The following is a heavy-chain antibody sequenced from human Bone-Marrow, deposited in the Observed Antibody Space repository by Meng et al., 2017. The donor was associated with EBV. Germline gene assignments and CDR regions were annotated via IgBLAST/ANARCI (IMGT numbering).Heavy chain of an antibody. J-gene: IGHJ4*02. CDR3: VRFSNYVLDH. CDR1: GYTFSSFT. CDR2: IHGYSANT. D-gene: IGHD3-10*01. Sequence: QFPRVQSGVGVQKPGASVRVSGKPSGYTFSSFTLNWVRQVPGQGFEWVGWIHGYSANTHYAQKFHGRVNMSTDTSTDTSYMELKNLRPDDTAIYYCVRFSNYVLDHWGQGTLVTVSS. V-gene: IGHV1-18*01.